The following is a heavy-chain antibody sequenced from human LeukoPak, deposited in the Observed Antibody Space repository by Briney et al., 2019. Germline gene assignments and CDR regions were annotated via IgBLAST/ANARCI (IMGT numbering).Heavy chain of an antibody. CDR3: ARALVLEWLLFSWFDP. J-gene: IGHJ5*02. CDR2: IHYSGST. Sequence: PSETLSLTCTVSGGSISSSRYYWGWIRQPPGKGLEWIGSIHYSGSTYYNPSLKSRVTVSVDTSENQFSLKLSSVTAADTAVYYCARALVLEWLLFSWFDPWGQGTLVTVSS. V-gene: IGHV4-39*07. CDR1: GGSISSSRYY. D-gene: IGHD3-3*01.